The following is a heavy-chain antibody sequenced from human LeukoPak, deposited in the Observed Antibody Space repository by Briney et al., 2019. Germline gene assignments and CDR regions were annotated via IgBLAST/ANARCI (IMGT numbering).Heavy chain of an antibody. CDR1: GFTFSNKS. CDR2: ISPSSSTL. Sequence: GGSLRLSCAASGFTFSNKSMNWVRQAPGKGLEWVSYISPSSSTLYYADSVKGRFTISRDNAKNSLSLQMNSLRAEDTAVYYCASSSSLGNWGQGTLVTVSS. J-gene: IGHJ4*02. D-gene: IGHD6-6*01. CDR3: ASSSSLGN. V-gene: IGHV3-48*01.